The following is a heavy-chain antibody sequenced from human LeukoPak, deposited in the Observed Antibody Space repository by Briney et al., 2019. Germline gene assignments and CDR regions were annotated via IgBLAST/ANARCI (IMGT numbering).Heavy chain of an antibody. D-gene: IGHD1-26*01. Sequence: GGSLRLSCAASGFTVSSNYMSWGPQAPGKGLEWVSSISSSSSYIYYADSLKGRFTISRDNAKNSLYLQMNSLRAEDTAVYYCARGSIVGAYYYYGMDVWGQGTTVTVSS. CDR1: GFTVSSNY. V-gene: IGHV3-21*01. J-gene: IGHJ6*02. CDR3: ARGSIVGAYYYYGMDV. CDR2: ISSSSSYI.